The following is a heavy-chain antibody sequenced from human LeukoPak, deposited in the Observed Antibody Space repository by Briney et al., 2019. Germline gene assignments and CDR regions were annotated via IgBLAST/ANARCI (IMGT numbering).Heavy chain of an antibody. Sequence: GASVKVSCKASGYTFTRYGITWVRQAPGQGLEWMGWISAYNGNTNYAQRFQDRVTMTADTSTSTVYMELRSLRSDDTAVYYCAREDADYTFSFDFWGQGTLVTVSS. J-gene: IGHJ4*02. V-gene: IGHV1-18*01. D-gene: IGHD4-17*01. CDR3: AREDADYTFSFDF. CDR2: ISAYNGNT. CDR1: GYTFTRYG.